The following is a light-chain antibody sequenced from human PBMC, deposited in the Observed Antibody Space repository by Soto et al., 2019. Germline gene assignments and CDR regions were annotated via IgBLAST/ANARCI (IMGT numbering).Light chain of an antibody. J-gene: IGKJ1*01. CDR2: KAS. V-gene: IGKV1-5*03. Sequence: DIQMTQTPSTLSGSVGDRVTITCRASQTISSWLAWYQQKPGKXPKXXIYKASTLKSGVPSRFSGSGSGTECTLTISSLQPDDCATYYCQQCNSYPWTFGQGTKVDIK. CDR3: QQCNSYPWT. CDR1: QTISSW.